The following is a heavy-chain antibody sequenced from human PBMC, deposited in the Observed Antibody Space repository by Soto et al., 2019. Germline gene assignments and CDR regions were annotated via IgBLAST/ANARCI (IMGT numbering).Heavy chain of an antibody. CDR1: GFTFSTYE. CDR2: ISVSGNII. D-gene: IGHD2-2*01. CDR3: VRDTMSASAAASLDY. V-gene: IGHV3-48*03. J-gene: IGHJ4*02. Sequence: PGGSLRLSCAASGFTFSTYEFNWVRQAPGRGLEWISYISVSGNIIKYADSVKGRFTISRDNAENSLHLHMSNLRVDDTALYFCVRDTMSASAAASLDYWGQGTQVTVSS.